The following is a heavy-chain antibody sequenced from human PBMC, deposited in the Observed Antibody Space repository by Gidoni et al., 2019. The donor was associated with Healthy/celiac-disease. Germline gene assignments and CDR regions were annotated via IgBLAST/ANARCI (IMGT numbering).Heavy chain of an antibody. Sequence: QVQLQESGPGLVKPSETLSLTCPVSGGSISSYYWSWIRQPAGKGLEWIGRIYTSGSTNYNPSLKSRVTMSVDTSKNQFSLKRSSVTAADTAVYYCARSDFWSGRYGMDVWGQGTTVTVSS. CDR3: ARSDFWSGRYGMDV. CDR2: IYTSGST. CDR1: GGSISSYY. V-gene: IGHV4-4*07. J-gene: IGHJ6*02. D-gene: IGHD3-3*01.